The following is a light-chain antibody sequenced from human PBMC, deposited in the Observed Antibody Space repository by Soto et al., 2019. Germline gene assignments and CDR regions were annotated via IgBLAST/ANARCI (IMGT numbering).Light chain of an antibody. CDR3: SSYTSSSTEV. CDR2: EVS. CDR1: SSDVGGYNY. Sequence: QSVLTQPASVSGSPGQSITISCTGTSSDVGGYNYVSWYQQHPGKAPKLMIYEVSNRPSGVSNRFSGSKSGNTAPLTISGLQAEDEADYYCSSYTSSSTEVFGTGNKV. V-gene: IGLV2-14*01. J-gene: IGLJ1*01.